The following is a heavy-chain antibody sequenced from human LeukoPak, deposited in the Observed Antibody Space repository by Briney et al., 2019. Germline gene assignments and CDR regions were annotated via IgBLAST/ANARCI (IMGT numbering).Heavy chain of an antibody. CDR1: GYTFTNYW. CDR2: IYPGDSET. Sequence: GESLKISCKGSGYTFTNYWIGWVRLMPGKGLEWMGIIYPGDSETRYSPSFQGQVTMSADKSISTAYLQWTSLKASDTAIYYCARGDSSTWYEYWGQGTLVTVSS. CDR3: ARGDSSTWYEY. V-gene: IGHV5-51*01. J-gene: IGHJ4*02. D-gene: IGHD6-13*01.